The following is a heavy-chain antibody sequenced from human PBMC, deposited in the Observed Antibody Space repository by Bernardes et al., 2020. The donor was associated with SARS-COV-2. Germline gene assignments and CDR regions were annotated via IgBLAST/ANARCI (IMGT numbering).Heavy chain of an antibody. CDR2: MTPNSGTT. Sequence: ASVKVSCKASGYTFTNYDINWVRQATGQGLEWMGWMTPNSGTTDYAQKFQGRVTMTRNTSISTAYMELSSLRSEDTAVYYCARPPMYCTNGVCLSYYYYGMDAWGKGNTVTVSS. CDR3: ARPPMYCTNGVCLSYYYYGMDA. J-gene: IGHJ6*04. V-gene: IGHV1-8*01. CDR1: GYTFTNYD. D-gene: IGHD2-8*01.